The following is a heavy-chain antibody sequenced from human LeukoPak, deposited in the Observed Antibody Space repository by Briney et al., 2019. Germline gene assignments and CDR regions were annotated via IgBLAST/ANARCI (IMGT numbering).Heavy chain of an antibody. Sequence: GGSLRLSCAASGFTFSSYAMHWVRQAPGKGLEWVAVISYDGSNKYYADSVKGRFTISRDNSKNTLYLQMNSLRAEDTAVYYCARESYDILTGYRSHAFDIWGQGTMVTVSS. V-gene: IGHV3-30-3*01. J-gene: IGHJ3*02. CDR1: GFTFSSYA. D-gene: IGHD3-9*01. CDR3: ARESYDILTGYRSHAFDI. CDR2: ISYDGSNK.